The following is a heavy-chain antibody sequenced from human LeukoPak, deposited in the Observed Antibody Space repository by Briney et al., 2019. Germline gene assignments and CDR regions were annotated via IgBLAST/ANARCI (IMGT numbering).Heavy chain of an antibody. CDR3: ARVHYGSGSYSERKNWFDP. CDR2: IYTSGST. Sequence: SETLSLTCTVSGGSISSYYWSWIRQPAGKGLEWIGRIYTSGSTNYNPSLKSRVTISVDTSKNQFSLKLSYLTAAETAVYYCARVHYGSGSYSERKNWFDPWGQGTLVTVSS. D-gene: IGHD3-10*01. V-gene: IGHV4-4*07. J-gene: IGHJ5*02. CDR1: GGSISSYY.